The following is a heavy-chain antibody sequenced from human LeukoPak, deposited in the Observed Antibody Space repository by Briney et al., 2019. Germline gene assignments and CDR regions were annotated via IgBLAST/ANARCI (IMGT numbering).Heavy chain of an antibody. J-gene: IGHJ4*02. CDR3: ASVPRRYYDFWSAYGVFDY. V-gene: IGHV4-34*01. D-gene: IGHD3-3*01. CDR1: GASFSGYY. CDR2: INHTGST. Sequence: PSETLSLTCAVYGASFSGYYWSWIRQPPGKGLEWIGEINHTGSTKYNPSLKSRVIMSVDTSKNQFSLRLSSVTAADTAAYYCASVPRRYYDFWSAYGVFDYWGQGTLVTVSS.